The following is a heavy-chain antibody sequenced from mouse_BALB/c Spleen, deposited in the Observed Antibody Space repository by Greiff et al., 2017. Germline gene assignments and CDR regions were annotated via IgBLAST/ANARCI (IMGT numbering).Heavy chain of an antibody. D-gene: IGHD2-13*01. CDR2: ISSGGST. CDR1: GFTFSSYA. CDR3: ARETTGRYFDV. J-gene: IGHJ1*01. V-gene: IGHV5-6-5*01. Sequence: EVKLMESGGGLVKPGGSLKLSCAASGFTFSSYAMSWVRQTPEKRLEWVASISSGGSTYYPDSVKGRFTISRDNARNILYLQMSSLRSEDTAMYYCARETTGRYFDVWGAGTTVTVSS.